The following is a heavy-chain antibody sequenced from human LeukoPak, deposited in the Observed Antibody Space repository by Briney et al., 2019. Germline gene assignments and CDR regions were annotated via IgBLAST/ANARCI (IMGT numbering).Heavy chain of an antibody. V-gene: IGHV3-7*03. CDR3: AKEEGYGDLYYFDY. Sequence: GGSLRLSCAAAGFTFTSYWMTWVRQAPGKGLEWVANINQDGGGRYYVDSVKGRFTISRDNAKNSVHLQMNSLRAEDTAVYYCAKEEGYGDLYYFDYWGQGTLVTVSS. CDR1: GFTFTSYW. D-gene: IGHD4-17*01. CDR2: INQDGGGR. J-gene: IGHJ4*02.